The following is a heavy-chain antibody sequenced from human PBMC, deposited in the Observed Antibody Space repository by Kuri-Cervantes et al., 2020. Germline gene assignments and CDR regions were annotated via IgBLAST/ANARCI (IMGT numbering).Heavy chain of an antibody. CDR2: IYTSGTT. Sequence: GSLRLSCTVSGGSISNSYWSWIRQPAGKRQEWIGRIYTSGTTNYHPSLKSRVTISVDTSKNQFSLRLSSVTAADTAVYYCAREMMGRDSTGYYSGWFDPWGQGTRVTVSS. CDR1: GGSISNSY. D-gene: IGHD3-22*01. V-gene: IGHV4-4*07. J-gene: IGHJ5*02. CDR3: AREMMGRDSTGYYSGWFDP.